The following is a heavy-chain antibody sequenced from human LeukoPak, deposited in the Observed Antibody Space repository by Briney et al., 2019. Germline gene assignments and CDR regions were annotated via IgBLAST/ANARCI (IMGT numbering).Heavy chain of an antibody. J-gene: IGHJ5*02. V-gene: IGHV4-38-2*01. Sequence: SETLSLTCAVYGGSFSGYYWGWVRQPPGKGLEWIGTVYHSGSTSYNPSLRSRVTISVETSKNQFSLKVRSMTAADTAVYYCARVPGVYYDRLTGYGSGWFDPWGQGTLVTVSS. CDR1: GGSFSGYY. CDR3: ARVPGVYYDRLTGYGSGWFDP. CDR2: VYHSGST. D-gene: IGHD3-9*01.